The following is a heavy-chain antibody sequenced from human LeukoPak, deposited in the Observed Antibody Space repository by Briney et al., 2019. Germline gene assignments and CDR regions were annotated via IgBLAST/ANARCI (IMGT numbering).Heavy chain of an antibody. CDR1: GFTFSDYY. Sequence: PGGSLRLSCAASGFTFSDYYMSWIRQAPGKGLEWVSYISSSGSTIYYADSVKGRFTISRDNSKNTLYLQMNSLRAEDTAVYYCYYYYYGSGSYVLGRDYWGQGTLVTVSS. V-gene: IGHV3-11*04. J-gene: IGHJ4*02. CDR2: ISSSGSTI. CDR3: YYYYYGSGSYVLGRDY. D-gene: IGHD3-10*01.